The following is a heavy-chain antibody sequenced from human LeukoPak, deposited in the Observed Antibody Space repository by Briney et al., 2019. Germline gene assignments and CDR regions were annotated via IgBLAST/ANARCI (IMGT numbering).Heavy chain of an antibody. CDR3: ARGPKWGYSYGADYYYYYGMDV. D-gene: IGHD5-18*01. J-gene: IGHJ6*02. CDR2: INHSGST. V-gene: IGHV4-34*01. Sequence: SETLSLTCAVYGGSFSGYYWSWIRQPPGKGLEWIGEINHSGSTNYNPSLKSRVTISVDTSKNQFSLKLSSVTAADTAVYYCARGPKWGYSYGADYYYYYGMDVWGQGTTVTVSS. CDR1: GGSFSGYY.